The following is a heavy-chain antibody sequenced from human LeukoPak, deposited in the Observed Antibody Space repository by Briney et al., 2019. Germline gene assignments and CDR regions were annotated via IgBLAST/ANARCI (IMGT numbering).Heavy chain of an antibody. CDR3: ARVGMVRGRWWFDP. CDR1: GYTFIGYY. J-gene: IGHJ5*02. Sequence: ASVKVSCKSSGYTFIGYYMHWVRQAPGQGLEWMGWINPNSGGTNYAQKFQGRVTMTRDTSISTAYMELSRLRSDDTAVYYCARVGMVRGRWWFDPWGQGTLVTVSS. CDR2: INPNSGGT. D-gene: IGHD3-10*01. V-gene: IGHV1-2*02.